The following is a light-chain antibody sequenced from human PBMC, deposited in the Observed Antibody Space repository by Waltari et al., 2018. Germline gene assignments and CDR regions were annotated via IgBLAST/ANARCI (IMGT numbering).Light chain of an antibody. CDR1: QGLRND. Sequence: DIHRPQSRSCLSDSVGARVTLTCQASQGLRNDLGWYQQKPGEAPKRLIYAASSLQSGVPSRFSGSGSRTEFTLTISSLQPEHFATYYCLQHNSYPWTFGQGTKVEIK. CDR2: AAS. V-gene: IGKV1-17*01. CDR3: LQHNSYPWT. J-gene: IGKJ1*01.